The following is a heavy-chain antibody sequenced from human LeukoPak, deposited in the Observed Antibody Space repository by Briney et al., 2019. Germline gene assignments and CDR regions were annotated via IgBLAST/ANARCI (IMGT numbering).Heavy chain of an antibody. J-gene: IGHJ6*03. V-gene: IGHV4-39*01. CDR2: IYYSGST. CDR3: ARQAANYGDYVGDYYYYMDV. CDR1: GGSVSSSSYY. Sequence: SETLSLTCTVSGGSVSSSSYYWGWIRQPPGKGLEWIGSIYYSGSTYYNPSLKSRVTISVDTSKNQFSLKLSSVTAADTAVYYCARQAANYGDYVGDYYYYMDVWGKGTTVTASS. D-gene: IGHD4-17*01.